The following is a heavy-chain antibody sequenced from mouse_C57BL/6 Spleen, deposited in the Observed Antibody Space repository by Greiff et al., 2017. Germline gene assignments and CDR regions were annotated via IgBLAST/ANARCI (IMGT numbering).Heavy chain of an antibody. D-gene: IGHD2-4*01. J-gene: IGHJ4*01. CDR1: GFSLTSYA. CDR2: IWTGGGT. Sequence: VKLVESGPGLVAPSQSLSITCTVSGFSLTSYAISWVRQPPGKGLEWLGVIWTGGGTNYNSALKSRLSISKDNSKSQVFLKMNSLQTDDTARYYCARNFGATMITTDYYAMDYWGQGTSVTVSS. CDR3: ARNFGATMITTDYYAMDY. V-gene: IGHV2-9-1*01.